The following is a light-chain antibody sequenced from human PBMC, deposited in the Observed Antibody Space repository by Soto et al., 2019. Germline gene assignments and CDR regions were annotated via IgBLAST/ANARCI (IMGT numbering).Light chain of an antibody. J-gene: IGKJ2*02. CDR3: QHYGSSPCT. CDR1: QSVSGRY. V-gene: IGKV3-20*01. CDR2: GAS. Sequence: EIVLTQSPGTLSLSPGETATLSCRASQSVSGRYLAWYQQKPGQAPRLLIYGASSRFPDFPDRFSGSGSGADFTLTISRLEPEEVAVYYCQHYGSSPCTFGQGTKLEI.